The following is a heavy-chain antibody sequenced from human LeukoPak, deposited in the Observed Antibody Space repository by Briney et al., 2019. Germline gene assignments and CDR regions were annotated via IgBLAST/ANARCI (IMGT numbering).Heavy chain of an antibody. CDR3: ARGVPYPSWSGSHYSDD. D-gene: IGHD3-3*01. J-gene: IGHJ4*02. Sequence: GGSLRLSCAASGFTLSTYWMSWVRQAPGKGLEWVAHIKQDGSQEYYVDSVRGRFTISRDNAKNSLNLQMNYLRSDDTAVYYCARGVPYPSWSGSHYSDDWGQGILVTVSS. V-gene: IGHV3-7*01. CDR2: IKQDGSQE. CDR1: GFTLSTYW.